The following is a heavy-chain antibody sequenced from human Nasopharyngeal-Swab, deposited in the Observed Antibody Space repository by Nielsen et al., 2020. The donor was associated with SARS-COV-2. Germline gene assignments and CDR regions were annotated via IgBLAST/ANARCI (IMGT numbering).Heavy chain of an antibody. V-gene: IGHV4-34*01. CDR1: GGSFSGCY. D-gene: IGHD2-2*01. Sequence: SETLSLTCAVYGGSFSGCYWSWIRQPPGKGLEWIGEINHSGSTNYNPSLKSRVTISVDTSKNQFSLKLSSVTAADTAVYYCAREIVVVPAAMLGNWFDPWGQGTLVTVSS. CDR2: INHSGST. CDR3: AREIVVVPAAMLGNWFDP. J-gene: IGHJ5*02.